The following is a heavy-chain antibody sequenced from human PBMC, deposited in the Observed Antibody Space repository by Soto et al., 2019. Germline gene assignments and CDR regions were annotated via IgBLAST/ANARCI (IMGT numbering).Heavy chain of an antibody. D-gene: IGHD6-13*01. V-gene: IGHV3-23*01. Sequence: GGSLRLSCVPSGFTFSAYAMSWVRQVPGRGLQWVAGVGGSDSDKHYADSVRGRFIVSRDNSNNMLYLQMNSLSAEDTAVYYCAKDLSLAAADDYWGQGTLVTVSS. CDR2: VGGSDSDK. CDR3: AKDLSLAAADDY. J-gene: IGHJ4*02. CDR1: GFTFSAYA.